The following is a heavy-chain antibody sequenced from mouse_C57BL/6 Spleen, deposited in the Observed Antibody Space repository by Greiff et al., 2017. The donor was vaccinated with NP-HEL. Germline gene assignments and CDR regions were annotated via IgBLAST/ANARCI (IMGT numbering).Heavy chain of an antibody. Sequence: QVQLKQPGAELVKPGASVKLSCKASGYTFTSYWMQWVKQRPGQGLEWIGEIDPSDGYPNYNQKFKGKATLTVDTSSSTAYMQLSSLTSEDSAVYYCAVGGLYYGNYFDYWGQGTTLTVSS. D-gene: IGHD2-1*01. CDR2: IDPSDGYP. J-gene: IGHJ2*01. CDR3: AVGGLYYGNYFDY. V-gene: IGHV1-50*01. CDR1: GYTFTSYW.